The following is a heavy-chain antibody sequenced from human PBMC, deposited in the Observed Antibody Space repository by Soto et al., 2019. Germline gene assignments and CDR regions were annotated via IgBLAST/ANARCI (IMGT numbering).Heavy chain of an antibody. CDR2: ITGSGSYI. Sequence: EVQLVESGGGLVKPGGSLRLSCAASGFTFSSYAMTWVRLAPGKGLQWVSSITGSGSYIYYADSLKGRFTISRDNAKNSLGLQMNSLRADDTALYYCAGDLSSSVDSWGQGTLVTVSS. CDR1: GFTFSSYA. D-gene: IGHD6-6*01. V-gene: IGHV3-21*01. CDR3: AGDLSSSVDS. J-gene: IGHJ4*02.